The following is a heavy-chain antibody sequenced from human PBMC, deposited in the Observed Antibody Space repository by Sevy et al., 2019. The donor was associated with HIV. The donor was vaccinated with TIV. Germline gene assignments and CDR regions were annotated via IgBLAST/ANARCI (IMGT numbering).Heavy chain of an antibody. D-gene: IGHD6-25*01. Sequence: GGSLRLSCAASGFTFSSYWMNWVRQAPGKGLEWVANIKQDGSEKYYVDSVKGRFTISRDNAKNSMHLQMHSLRAEDTAVYYCARGLAAAASYWGQGTLVTVSS. V-gene: IGHV3-7*01. CDR1: GFTFSSYW. CDR3: ARGLAAAASY. CDR2: IKQDGSEK. J-gene: IGHJ4*02.